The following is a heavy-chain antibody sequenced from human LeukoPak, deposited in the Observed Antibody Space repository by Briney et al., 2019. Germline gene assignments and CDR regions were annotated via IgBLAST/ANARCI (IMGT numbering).Heavy chain of an antibody. Sequence: GGSLRLSCAASGFTLSKHPMYWVRQAPGKELEWVSSLSDTGDSRHYADSVKGRFTISRDSARSALYLQMNSLRAEDTAVYYCAKGDCASGSCYFDDWGQGSQVTVSS. CDR2: LSDTGDSR. CDR1: GFTLSKHP. D-gene: IGHD2-8*01. CDR3: AKGDCASGSCYFDD. V-gene: IGHV3-23*01. J-gene: IGHJ4*02.